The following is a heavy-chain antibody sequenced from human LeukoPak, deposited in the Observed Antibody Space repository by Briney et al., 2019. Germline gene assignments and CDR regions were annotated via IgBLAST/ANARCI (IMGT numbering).Heavy chain of an antibody. Sequence: PGGSLRLSCAASGFTFSSYAMSWVRQAPGKGLEWVSAISGSGGSTYYADSVKGRFTISRDNAKNSLYLQMNGLRAEDTAVYYCARDKVDIVVVPARESDFNYYYFMDVWGKGTTVTVSS. J-gene: IGHJ6*03. CDR3: ARDKVDIVVVPARESDFNYYYFMDV. V-gene: IGHV3-23*01. CDR1: GFTFSSYA. CDR2: ISGSGGST. D-gene: IGHD2-2*01.